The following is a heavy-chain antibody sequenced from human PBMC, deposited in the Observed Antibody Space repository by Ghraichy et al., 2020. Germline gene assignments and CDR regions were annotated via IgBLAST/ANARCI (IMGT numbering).Heavy chain of an antibody. J-gene: IGHJ4*02. CDR2: IYSGGST. CDR3: ATLGGIAARAPLFSY. V-gene: IGHV3-53*01. CDR1: GFTVSSNY. D-gene: IGHD6-6*01. Sequence: GGSLRLSCAASGFTVSSNYMSWVRQAPGKGLEWVSVIYSGGSTYYADSVKGRFTISRDNSKNTLYLQMNSLRAEDTAVYYCATLGGIAARAPLFSYWGQGTLVTVSS.